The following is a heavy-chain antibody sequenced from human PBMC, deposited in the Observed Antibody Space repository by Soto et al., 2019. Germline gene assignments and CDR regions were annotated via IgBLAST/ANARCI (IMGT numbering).Heavy chain of an antibody. CDR2: INSDGSST. Sequence: PGGSLRLSCAASGFTFSSYWMHWVRQAPGKGLVWVSRINSDGSSTSYADSVKGRLTISRDNAKNTLYLQMHSLRAEDTAVYYCVRDWYSSGWYYFDYWGQGTLVTVSS. CDR3: VRDWYSSGWYYFDY. CDR1: GFTFSSYW. J-gene: IGHJ4*02. V-gene: IGHV3-74*01. D-gene: IGHD6-19*01.